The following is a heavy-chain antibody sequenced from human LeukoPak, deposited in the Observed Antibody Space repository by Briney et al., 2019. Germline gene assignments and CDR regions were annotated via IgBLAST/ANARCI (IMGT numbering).Heavy chain of an antibody. V-gene: IGHV3-30-3*01. CDR3: VRASLPNWYFDL. J-gene: IGHJ2*01. CDR1: GFTFSSYA. Sequence: GGSLRLSCAASGFTFSSYAMHWVRQAPGKGLEWVAVISYDGSNKYYADSVKGRFTISRDNAKNTLYLQMNSLRAEDTAVYYCVRASLPNWYFDLWARGTLVTVSS. CDR2: ISYDGSNK.